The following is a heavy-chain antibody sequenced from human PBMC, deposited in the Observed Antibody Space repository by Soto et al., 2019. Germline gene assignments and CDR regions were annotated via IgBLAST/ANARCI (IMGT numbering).Heavy chain of an antibody. CDR1: GFTVSSFG. D-gene: IGHD6-13*01. CDR3: VKDMGQAAVGIRYPYGLDV. Sequence: VGSLRLSCSGSGFTVSSFGMHWVRQAPGKGLEHVSTLSSNGIGTYYADSVKGRFTFSRDTSKNTLYLQMSSLRTEDTAVYYCVKDMGQAAVGIRYPYGLDVWGLGTTVTVSS. V-gene: IGHV3-64D*06. J-gene: IGHJ6*02. CDR2: LSSNGIGT.